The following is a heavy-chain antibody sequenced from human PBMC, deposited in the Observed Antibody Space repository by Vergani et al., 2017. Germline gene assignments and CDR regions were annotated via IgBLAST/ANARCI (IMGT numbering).Heavy chain of an antibody. Sequence: QVHLQESGPGLVKPSETLSLTCSVSNYFIGRDYFWGWIRRSPGKGLEWIGEINHSGSTNYNPSLKSRVTISVDTSKNQFSLKLSSVTAADTAVYYCARAPFFTMVRGIGRNYFDYWGQGTLVTVSS. V-gene: IGHV4-38-2*02. CDR3: ARAPFFTMVRGIGRNYFDY. J-gene: IGHJ4*02. CDR2: INHSGST. CDR1: NYFIGRDYF. D-gene: IGHD3-10*01.